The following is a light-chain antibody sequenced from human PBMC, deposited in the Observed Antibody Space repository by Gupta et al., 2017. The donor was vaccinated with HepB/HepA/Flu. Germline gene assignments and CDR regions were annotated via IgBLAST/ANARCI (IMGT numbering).Light chain of an antibody. J-gene: IGLJ2*01. V-gene: IGLV1-40*01. CDR3: QSYDSRVSGAV. CDR1: GSNIGAGYD. CDR2: RNS. Sequence: QSVLTQPPSVSGAPGQRVTIPCTGSGSNIGAGYDVYWYQKLPGTAPKLLISRNSKRPSGVPDRFSGSQSGTSASLAITGLQPEDEADYYCQSYDSRVSGAVFGGGTKLTVL.